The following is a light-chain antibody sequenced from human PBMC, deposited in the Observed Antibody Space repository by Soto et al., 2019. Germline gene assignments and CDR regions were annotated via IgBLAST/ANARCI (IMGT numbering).Light chain of an antibody. CDR1: QSISSW. Sequence: DLQTTQSPSSVSESVVAIVSITGRSSQSISSWLAWYQQKPGKAPKLLIYDAYSLESGVPSRFSGRRSGTEFTLTIAGLQPEDFATYYCQQYESYSPLTFGGGHTVAI. V-gene: IGKV1-5*01. J-gene: IGKJ4*01. CDR3: QQYESYSPLT. CDR2: DAY.